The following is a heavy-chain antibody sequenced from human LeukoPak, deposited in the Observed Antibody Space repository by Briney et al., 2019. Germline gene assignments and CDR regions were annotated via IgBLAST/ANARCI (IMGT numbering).Heavy chain of an antibody. V-gene: IGHV3-21*01. CDR3: SRDPDSGY. J-gene: IGHJ4*02. Sequence: GGSLRLSCAASGFTFSSYAMSWVRQAPGKGLEWVSSVTSGDTRHYADSVRGRFTISRDNAKNSLYLQMNSLRVEDTAVYYCSRDPDSGYWGQGTLVTVSS. CDR1: GFTFSSYA. CDR2: VTSGDTR. D-gene: IGHD6-25*01.